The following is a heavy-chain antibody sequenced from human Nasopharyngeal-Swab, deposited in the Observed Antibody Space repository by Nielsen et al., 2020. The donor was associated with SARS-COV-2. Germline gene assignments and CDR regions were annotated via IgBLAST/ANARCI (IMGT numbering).Heavy chain of an antibody. J-gene: IGHJ6*02. CDR1: GFTFSSYS. D-gene: IGHD5-18*01. CDR3: ARGETAMAKYYYYGMDV. V-gene: IGHV3-48*02. CDR2: ISSSSSTI. Sequence: GESLKISCAASGFTFSSYSMNWVRQAPGKGLEWVSYISSSSSTIYYADSVKGRFTISRDNAKNSLYLQMNSLRDEDTAVYYFARGETAMAKYYYYGMDVWGQGTTVTVSS.